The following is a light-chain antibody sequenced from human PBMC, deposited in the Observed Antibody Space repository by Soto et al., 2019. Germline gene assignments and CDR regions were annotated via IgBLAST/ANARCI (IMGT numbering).Light chain of an antibody. CDR3: HQYGRWPPEGT. CDR2: GAS. V-gene: IGKV3D-15*01. CDR1: QTLSTD. Sequence: EIVMTQSPATLSVSPGERATLSCRASQTLSTDLAWYQQKPGQAPRLLIYGASTRATGIPARFSGSGSGTEFTLTISSLQSEDSAVYYCHQYGRWPPEGTFGQGTKVDIK. J-gene: IGKJ1*01.